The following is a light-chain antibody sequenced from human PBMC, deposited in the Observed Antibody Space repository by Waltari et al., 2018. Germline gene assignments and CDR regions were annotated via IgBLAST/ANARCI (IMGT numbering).Light chain of an antibody. J-gene: IGKJ1*01. CDR3: QQYNNWPRGT. V-gene: IGKV3-15*01. CDR1: QSVSSN. Sequence: EIVMTQSPATLSVSPGERATLSCRASQSVSSNLAWYQQKPGQAPSLLIYGASTRATVIPASFSGSGSGTEFTRTISSMQSEDFAVYYCQQYNNWPRGTFGQGTKVEIK. CDR2: GAS.